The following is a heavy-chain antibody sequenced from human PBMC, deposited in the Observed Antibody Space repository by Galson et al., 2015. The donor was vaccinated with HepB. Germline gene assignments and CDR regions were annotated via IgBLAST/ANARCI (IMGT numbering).Heavy chain of an antibody. V-gene: IGHV3-48*02. D-gene: IGHD3-10*01. CDR2: ISSGSGSI. J-gene: IGHJ4*02. Sequence: SLRLSCAASGFPFGSYTMNWVRQAPGKGLEWVSYISSGSGSIYYADSVKGRFTISRDNAKNSLYLQMNSLRDEDTAVYYCARDLGYYGSGKSFDFWGQGTLVTVSS. CDR1: GFPFGSYT. CDR3: ARDLGYYGSGKSFDF.